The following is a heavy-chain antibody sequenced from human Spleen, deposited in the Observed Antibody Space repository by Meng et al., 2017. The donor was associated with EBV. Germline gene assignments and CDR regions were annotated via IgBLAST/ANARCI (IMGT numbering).Heavy chain of an antibody. Sequence: HLQLQESGPGRVRPSETLSLTCSVSDDYVSSSKYYWGWLRQPPGKRLEWIGSIYYSGSTYYNPSFKSRVTISVDTFKNQFSLKLSSVTAADTALYYCAREMKTAAVFDPWGQGSLVTVSS. CDR2: IYYSGST. V-gene: IGHV4-39*07. J-gene: IGHJ5*02. CDR1: DDYVSSSKYY. D-gene: IGHD6-13*01. CDR3: AREMKTAAVFDP.